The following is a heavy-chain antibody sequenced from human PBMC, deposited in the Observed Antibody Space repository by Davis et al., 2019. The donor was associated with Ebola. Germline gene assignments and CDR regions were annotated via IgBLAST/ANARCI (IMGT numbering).Heavy chain of an antibody. CDR2: MNPNSGNT. J-gene: IGHJ5*02. V-gene: IGHV1-8*01. Sequence: ASVKVSCKASGYTFRSYGVTWVRQAPGQGLQWMGWMNPNSGNTYYAQKFQGRVTMTRNTSTNTAYMELSGLTSEDTAVYYCARERAGTRFDPWGQGTLVTVSS. CDR3: ARERAGTRFDP. CDR1: GYTFRSYG. D-gene: IGHD1-14*01.